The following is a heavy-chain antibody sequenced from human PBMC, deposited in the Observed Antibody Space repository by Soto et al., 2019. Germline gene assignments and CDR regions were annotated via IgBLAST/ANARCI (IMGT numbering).Heavy chain of an antibody. CDR1: GFTFSSYA. CDR2: ISYDGSKK. Sequence: QVQLVESGGGVVQPGRSLRLSCAASGFTFSSYAMHWVRLAPVKGLEWVAVISYDGSKKYYADSVKGRFSISRDNSKNKMYLQMNCLRAADTAVYYCARDYYRFNSGYGFSMDVWGQGTTGTLSS. J-gene: IGHJ6*02. D-gene: IGHD5-12*01. V-gene: IGHV3-30-3*01. CDR3: ARDYYRFNSGYGFSMDV.